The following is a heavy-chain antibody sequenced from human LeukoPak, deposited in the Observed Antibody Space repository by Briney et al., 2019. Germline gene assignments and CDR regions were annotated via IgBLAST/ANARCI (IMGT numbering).Heavy chain of an antibody. CDR1: GYSFATYW. V-gene: IGHV5-51*01. D-gene: IGHD6-6*01. J-gene: IGHJ3*02. Sequence: GESLKISCQGSGYSFATYWLGWVRQMPGKGLEWMGVIYPVDSDTKYSPSFQGQVTISVDKSISTAYLQWSSLRASDTAMYYCATSHSSSSRDAFDIWGQGTMVTVSS. CDR2: IYPVDSDT. CDR3: ATSHSSSSRDAFDI.